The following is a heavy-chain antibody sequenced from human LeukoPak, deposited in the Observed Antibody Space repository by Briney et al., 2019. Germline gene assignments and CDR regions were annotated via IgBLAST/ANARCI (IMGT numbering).Heavy chain of an antibody. V-gene: IGHV3-30*02. CDR2: IRYDGSNK. J-gene: IGHJ4*02. Sequence: PGGSLRLSCAASGFTFSSYGMHWVRQAPGKGLEWVAFIRYDGSNKYYADSVKGRFTISRDNSKNTLYLQMNSLRAEDTAVYYCAKGLGRLDIVVVPAAPPFDYWGQGTLVTVSS. CDR3: AKGLGRLDIVVVPAAPPFDY. D-gene: IGHD2-2*01. CDR1: GFTFSSYG.